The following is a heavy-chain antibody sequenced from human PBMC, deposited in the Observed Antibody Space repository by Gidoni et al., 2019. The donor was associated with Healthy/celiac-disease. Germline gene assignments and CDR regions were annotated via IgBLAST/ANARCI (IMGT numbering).Heavy chain of an antibody. CDR2: IYTSGST. V-gene: IGHV4-61*02. D-gene: IGHD2-15*01. CDR1: GGPISSGSYY. Sequence: QVQLQESGPGLVKPSQTLSLTCTVSGGPISSGSYYWSWIRQPAGKGLEWIGRIYTSGSTNYNPSLKSRVTISVDTSKNQFSLKLSSVTAADTAVYYCAREKGVVVVAATMGWFDPWGQGTLVTVSS. CDR3: AREKGVVVVAATMGWFDP. J-gene: IGHJ5*02.